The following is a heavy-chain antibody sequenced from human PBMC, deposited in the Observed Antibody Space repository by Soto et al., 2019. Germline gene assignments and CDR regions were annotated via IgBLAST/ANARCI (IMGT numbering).Heavy chain of an antibody. Sequence: PGGSLRLSCAASGFIFSSYAMTWVRQAPGKGLEWVSLIGGSGGHIYYADSVKGRFSISRDNSRNTLFLQMNSLRAEDTAVYYCARSVPNKDIVVVPAAPGGRLHLGELPDYWGQGTLVTVSS. J-gene: IGHJ4*02. CDR1: GFIFSSYA. D-gene: IGHD2-2*01. V-gene: IGHV3-23*01. CDR2: IGGSGGHI. CDR3: ARSVPNKDIVVVPAAPGGRLHLGELPDY.